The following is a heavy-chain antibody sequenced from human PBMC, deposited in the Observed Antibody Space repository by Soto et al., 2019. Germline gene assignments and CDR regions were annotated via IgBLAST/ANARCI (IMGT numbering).Heavy chain of an antibody. V-gene: IGHV3-74*01. CDR2: INSDGSST. CDR3: ARMSNDYGDYLFDY. Sequence: GGSLRLSCAASGFTFSSYWMHWVRQAPGKGLVWVSRINSDGSSTSYADSVKGRFTISRDNAKNTLYLQMNSLRAEDTAVYYCARMSNDYGDYLFDYWGQGTLVTVSS. D-gene: IGHD4-17*01. CDR1: GFTFSSYW. J-gene: IGHJ4*02.